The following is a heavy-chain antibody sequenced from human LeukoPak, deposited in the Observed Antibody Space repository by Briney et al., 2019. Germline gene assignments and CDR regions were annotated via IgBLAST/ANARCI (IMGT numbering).Heavy chain of an antibody. Sequence: ASVKVSCKASGGTFSSYAISWVRQAPGQGLEWMGGIIPIFGTANYAQKFQGRVTITTDESTSTAYMELSSLRSEDTAVYYCARVLVDIVVVPAAKRSYYMDVWGKGTTVTVSS. CDR2: IIPIFGTA. CDR3: ARVLVDIVVVPAAKRSYYMDV. V-gene: IGHV1-69*05. J-gene: IGHJ6*03. CDR1: GGTFSSYA. D-gene: IGHD2-2*03.